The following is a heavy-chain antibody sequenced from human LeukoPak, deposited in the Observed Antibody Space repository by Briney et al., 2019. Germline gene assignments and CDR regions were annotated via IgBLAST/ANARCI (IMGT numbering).Heavy chain of an antibody. J-gene: IGHJ4*02. CDR3: ASEVAATGGDDH. Sequence: GGSLRLSCAASGFTFITYAMHWVLQAPGKGLEWVAVISYDGSNKYYADSVKGRFTISRDNSKNTLYLQMNSLRAEDTAVYYCASEVAATGGDDHWGQGTLVTVSS. CDR1: GFTFITYA. D-gene: IGHD2-15*01. V-gene: IGHV3-30-3*01. CDR2: ISYDGSNK.